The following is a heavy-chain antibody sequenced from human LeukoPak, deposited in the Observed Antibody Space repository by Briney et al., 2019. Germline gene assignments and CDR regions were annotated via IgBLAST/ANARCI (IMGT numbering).Heavy chain of an antibody. CDR3: ARGRGYYGSGRVFDY. CDR2: TYHSGST. V-gene: IGHV4-30-2*01. D-gene: IGHD3-10*01. CDR1: RISISSGGYY. Sequence: PSQTLSLTCTVSRISISSGGYYWSWIRQPPGKGLEWIGYTYHSGSTYYNPSLKSRVTISVDKSKNQFSLKLSSVTAADTAVYYCARGRGYYGSGRVFDYWGQGTLVTVSS. J-gene: IGHJ4*02.